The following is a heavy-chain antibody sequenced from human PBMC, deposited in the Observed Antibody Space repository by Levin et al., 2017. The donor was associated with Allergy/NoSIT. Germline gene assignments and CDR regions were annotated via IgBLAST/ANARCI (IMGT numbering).Heavy chain of an antibody. Sequence: ASVKVSCKASGYTFTSYGISWVRQAPGQGLEWMGWISAYNGNTNYAQKLQGRVTMTTDTSTSTAYMELRSLRSDDTAVHYCAGGAYNAPYYYYYYGMDVWGQGTTVTVSS. J-gene: IGHJ6*02. V-gene: IGHV1-18*01. D-gene: IGHD5-24*01. CDR1: GYTFTSYG. CDR2: ISAYNGNT. CDR3: AGGAYNAPYYYYYYGMDV.